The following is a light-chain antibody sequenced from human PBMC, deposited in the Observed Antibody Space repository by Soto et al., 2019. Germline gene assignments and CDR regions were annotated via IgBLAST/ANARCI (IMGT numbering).Light chain of an antibody. Sequence: EIVLTQSPGTLSLSPGERATLSRRAGQSVSSSYLAWYQQKPGQTPRLLIYGASSRATGIPDRFSGSGSGTDFTLTISRLEPEDFAVYYCQQYGSSLTWTFGQGTRWIS. CDR3: QQYGSSLTWT. CDR1: QSVSSSY. V-gene: IGKV3-20*01. CDR2: GAS. J-gene: IGKJ1*01.